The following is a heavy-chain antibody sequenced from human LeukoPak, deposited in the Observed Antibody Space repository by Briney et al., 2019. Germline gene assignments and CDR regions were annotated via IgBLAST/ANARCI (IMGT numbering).Heavy chain of an antibody. CDR3: AREGDSSGRPH. D-gene: IGHD3-22*01. CDR2: IYPGDSNA. J-gene: IGHJ4*02. Sequence: GESLKISCKGSGYRFTDHWIAWVRQMPGKGLEWMGIIYPGDSNAGYSPSFQGQVTMSADKSISTAYLQWSSLKASDTGMYYCAREGDSSGRPHWGQGTLVTVSS. CDR1: GYRFTDHW. V-gene: IGHV5-51*01.